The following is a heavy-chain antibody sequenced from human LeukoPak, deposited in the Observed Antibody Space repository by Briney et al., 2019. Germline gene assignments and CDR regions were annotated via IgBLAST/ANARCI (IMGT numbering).Heavy chain of an antibody. CDR1: GFTFSSYG. Sequence: PGGSLRLSCAASGFTFSSYGMHWVRQAPGKGLEWVAVISYDGSNKYYADSVKGRFTISRDNSKNTLYLQMNSLRAEDTAVYYCASLAGKSDYYDSSGYYVDYWGQGTLVTVSS. J-gene: IGHJ4*02. D-gene: IGHD3-22*01. CDR3: ASLAGKSDYYDSSGYYVDY. V-gene: IGHV3-30*03. CDR2: ISYDGSNK.